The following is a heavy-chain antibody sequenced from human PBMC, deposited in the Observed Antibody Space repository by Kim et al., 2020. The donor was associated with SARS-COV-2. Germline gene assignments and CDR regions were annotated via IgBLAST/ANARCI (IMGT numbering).Heavy chain of an antibody. CDR3: ARSPPRRFLKAGATTFDY. CDR2: INHSGST. J-gene: IGHJ4*01. D-gene: IGHD1-26*01. Sequence: SETLSLTCAVYGGSFSGYYWSWIRQPPGKGLEWIGEINHSGSTNYNPSLKSRVTISVDTSKNQFSLKLSSVTAADTAVYYCARSPPRRFLKAGATTFDY. CDR1: GGSFSGYY. V-gene: IGHV4-34*01.